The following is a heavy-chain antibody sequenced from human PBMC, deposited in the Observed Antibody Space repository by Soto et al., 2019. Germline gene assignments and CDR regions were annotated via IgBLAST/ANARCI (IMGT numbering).Heavy chain of an antibody. CDR1: GFTFSDYA. J-gene: IGHJ4*02. CDR2: ISGSGGLT. Sequence: EVQLLESGGGLVQPGGSLRLSCTPSGFTFSDYAMSWVRQAPGKGLEWVSTISGSGGLTYYADSVKGRFTISRDNSKSTLWLQMNSLRAEDTAVYYCAKSSTYYYDISGYYFEYWGQGTLVTVSS. V-gene: IGHV3-23*01. D-gene: IGHD3-22*01. CDR3: AKSSTYYYDISGYYFEY.